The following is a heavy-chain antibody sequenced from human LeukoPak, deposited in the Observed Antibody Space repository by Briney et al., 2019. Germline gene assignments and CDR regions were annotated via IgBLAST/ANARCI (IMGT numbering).Heavy chain of an antibody. CDR2: IDSSSSYL. CDR1: GFTFRYYI. CDR3: ALLAVASDFDY. J-gene: IGHJ4*02. V-gene: IGHV3-21*01. Sequence: GGSLRLSCLTSGFTFRYYIMNWVRQAPGKGLEWVSSIDSSSSYLYYADSVKGRFAVSRDNAKNSLYLQMNSLRVEDTAVYYCALLAVASDFDYWGQGALVIVSS. D-gene: IGHD6-19*01.